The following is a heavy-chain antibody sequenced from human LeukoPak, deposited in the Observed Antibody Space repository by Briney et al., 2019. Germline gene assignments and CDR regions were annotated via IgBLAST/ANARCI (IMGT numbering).Heavy chain of an antibody. Sequence: VKPSETLSLTCTVSGVSISSYYWSWIRQPPGKGLEWIGYIYYSGSTNYNPSLKSRVTISVDTSKNQFSLKLSSVTAADTAVYYCARWGYGTPDAFDIWGQGTMVTVSS. CDR3: ARWGYGTPDAFDI. V-gene: IGHV4-59*01. CDR1: GVSISSYY. J-gene: IGHJ3*02. D-gene: IGHD5-18*01. CDR2: IYYSGST.